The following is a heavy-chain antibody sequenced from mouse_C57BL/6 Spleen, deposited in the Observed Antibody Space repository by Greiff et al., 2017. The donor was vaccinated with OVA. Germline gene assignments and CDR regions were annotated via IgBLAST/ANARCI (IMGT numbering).Heavy chain of an antibody. CDR3: ARHRSTMITTSAMDY. J-gene: IGHJ4*01. D-gene: IGHD2-4*01. Sequence: VKPGASVKISCKASGYAFSSSWMNWVKQRPGKGLEWIGRIYPGDGDTNYNGKFKGKATLTADKSSSTAYMQLSSLTSEDSAVYFCARHRSTMITTSAMDYWGQGTSVTVSA. V-gene: IGHV1-82*01. CDR1: GYAFSSSW. CDR2: IYPGDGDT.